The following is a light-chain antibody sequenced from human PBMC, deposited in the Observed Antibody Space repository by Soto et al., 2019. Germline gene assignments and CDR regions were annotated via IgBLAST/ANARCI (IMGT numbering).Light chain of an antibody. J-gene: IGKJ2*03. CDR1: QDISTS. Sequence: DIQLTQSPSFLSASVGDRVTVSCRASQDISTSLAWFQQKAGKVPRLLVYPASTLQDGVPSRFSGSGSGTYFTLTINNLQAEDFATYYCQHLRTYPFSFGQGTKVDI. V-gene: IGKV1-9*01. CDR2: PAS. CDR3: QHLRTYPFS.